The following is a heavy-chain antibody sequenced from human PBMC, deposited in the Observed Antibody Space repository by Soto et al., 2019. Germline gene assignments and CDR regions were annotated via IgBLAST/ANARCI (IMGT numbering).Heavy chain of an antibody. V-gene: IGHV3-72*01. CDR3: ARELMTTVTYFDS. J-gene: IGHJ4*02. CDR2: TRNKANSYTT. D-gene: IGHD4-17*01. CDR1: GFTFSDHY. Sequence: EVQLAESGGGLVQPGGSLRLSCAASGFTFSDHYMDWVRQAPGKGLEWVGRTRNKANSYTTEYAASVKGRFTISRDDSKNSLYLQMNSLKTEDTAVYYCARELMTTVTYFDSWGEGTLVTVSS.